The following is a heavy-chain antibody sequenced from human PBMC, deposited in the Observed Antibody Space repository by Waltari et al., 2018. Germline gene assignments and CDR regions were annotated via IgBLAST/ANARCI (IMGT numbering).Heavy chain of an antibody. J-gene: IGHJ6*02. Sequence: QLQLQESGPGLVKPSETLSLTCTVSGGSISSSSYYWGWIRQPPGKGLEWIGSIYYSGSTYYNPSLKSRVTISVDTSKNQFSLKLSSVTAADTAVYYCARSLRYNYYYYGMDVWGQGTTVTVSS. D-gene: IGHD3-9*01. CDR3: ARSLRYNYYYYGMDV. CDR1: GGSISSSSYY. CDR2: IYYSGST. V-gene: IGHV4-39*01.